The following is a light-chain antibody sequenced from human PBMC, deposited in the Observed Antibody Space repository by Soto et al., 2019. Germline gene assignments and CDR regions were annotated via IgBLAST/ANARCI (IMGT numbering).Light chain of an antibody. CDR3: QQYNTYPWT. J-gene: IGKJ1*01. CDR1: QSISSW. Sequence: DIQMTQSPSTLSASVGDRVTITCRASQSISSWLAWYQQKPGKAPKVLIYMTSNLESGVPSRLSGSGSGTEFTLSISGLQPDDFATYYCQQYNTYPWTFGQGTKVDIK. V-gene: IGKV1-5*03. CDR2: MTS.